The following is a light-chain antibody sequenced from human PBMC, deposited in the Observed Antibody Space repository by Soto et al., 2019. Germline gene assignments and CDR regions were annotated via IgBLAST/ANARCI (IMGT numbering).Light chain of an antibody. Sequence: ETVMTQSPGTLSLSPGERATISCRASQSVSRGYLAWYQQKPGQAPRLLIFGASHRADGIPDRFTGSGSGTDFTLTISRLEPEDFAVYYCQQYGITQNTFGQGTKLEIK. CDR1: QSVSRGY. CDR3: QQYGITQNT. CDR2: GAS. J-gene: IGKJ2*01. V-gene: IGKV3-20*01.